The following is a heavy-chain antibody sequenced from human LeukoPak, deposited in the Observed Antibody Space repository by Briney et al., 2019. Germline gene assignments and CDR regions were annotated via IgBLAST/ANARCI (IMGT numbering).Heavy chain of an antibody. J-gene: IGHJ4*02. CDR2: INHSGST. CDR3: AGESNYDILTGYYKIFDY. V-gene: IGHV4-34*01. CDR1: GGSFSGYY. D-gene: IGHD3-9*01. Sequence: PSETLSLTCAVYGGSFSGYYWSWIRQPPGKGLEWIGEINHSGSTNYNPSLKSRVTISVDTSKNQFSLKLSSVTAADTAVYYCAGESNYDILTGYYKIFDYWGQGTLVTVSS.